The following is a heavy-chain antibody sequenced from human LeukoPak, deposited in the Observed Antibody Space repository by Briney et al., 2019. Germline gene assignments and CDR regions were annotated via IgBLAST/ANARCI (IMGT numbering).Heavy chain of an antibody. CDR1: GGSISSYY. Sequence: SETLSLTCTVSGGSISSYYWSWIRQPPGKGLEWIGYMYYSGSTNYNPSLKSRVTISVDTSKNQFSLKLSSVTAAETAVYYCARVLRGYSGYDLGLIQHWGQGTLVTVSS. V-gene: IGHV4-59*01. CDR3: ARVLRGYSGYDLGLIQH. D-gene: IGHD5-12*01. J-gene: IGHJ1*01. CDR2: MYYSGST.